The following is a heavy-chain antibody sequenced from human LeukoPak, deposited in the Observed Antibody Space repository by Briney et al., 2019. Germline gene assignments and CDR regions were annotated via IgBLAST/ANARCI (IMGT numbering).Heavy chain of an antibody. CDR3: TTVLGYCTNGVCLPFDY. CDR2: IKSKTDGGTT. Sequence: GGSLRLSCAASGFTFSNAWMSWVRQAPGKGLEWVGRIKSKTDGGTTDYAAPVKGRFTISRDDSKNTLYLQMNSLKTEDTAVYYCTTVLGYCTNGVCLPFDYWGQGTLVTVSS. CDR1: GFTFSNAW. D-gene: IGHD2-8*01. J-gene: IGHJ4*02. V-gene: IGHV3-15*01.